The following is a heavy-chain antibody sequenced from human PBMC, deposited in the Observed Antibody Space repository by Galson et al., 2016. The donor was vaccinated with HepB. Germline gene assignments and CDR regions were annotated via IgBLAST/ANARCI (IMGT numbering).Heavy chain of an antibody. D-gene: IGHD3-9*01. J-gene: IGHJ5*01. CDR1: GYTFRNFG. V-gene: IGHV1-18*01. CDR2: ISAYNGDT. CDR3: AREDSGYDIAENNWFDS. Sequence: SVKVSCKASGYTFRNFGINWVRQAPGQGPEWMGRISAYNGDTNYAQKLQDRVTMTTDTSTTTAYMELRSLRLDDTAVYYCAREDSGYDIAENNWFDSWGQGTLVTVSS.